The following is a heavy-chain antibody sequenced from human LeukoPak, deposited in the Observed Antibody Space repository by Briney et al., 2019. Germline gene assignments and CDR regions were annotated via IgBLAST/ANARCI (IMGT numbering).Heavy chain of an antibody. V-gene: IGHV4-39*07. J-gene: IGHJ5*02. Sequence: SETLSLTCSVSGDSINTISYYWGWVRRPPGQGLEWIGSFYYSGDTYYNPALKSRVTISVDTPKNQLFLDLMSVTGADTAVYYCVRAGSGWSNLFDQWGQGTLVTVSS. CDR2: FYYSGDT. CDR1: GDSINTISYY. D-gene: IGHD6-19*01. CDR3: VRAGSGWSNLFDQ.